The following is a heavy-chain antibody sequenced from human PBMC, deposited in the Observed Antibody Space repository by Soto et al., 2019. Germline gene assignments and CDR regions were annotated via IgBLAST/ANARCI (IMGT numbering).Heavy chain of an antibody. J-gene: IGHJ4*02. CDR3: ARDGDGYNN. D-gene: IGHD5-12*01. V-gene: IGHV4-61*01. CDR1: GGSVTSGSYY. Sequence: QVQLQESGPGLVKPSETLSLTCSVSGGSVTSGSYYWSWIRQPPGKGLEWIGYIYSSGGTSYNPSLKSRVTIPVDTSKNQFSLKLTSVTAADTAMYYCARDGDGYNNWGQGTLVTVSS. CDR2: IYSSGGT.